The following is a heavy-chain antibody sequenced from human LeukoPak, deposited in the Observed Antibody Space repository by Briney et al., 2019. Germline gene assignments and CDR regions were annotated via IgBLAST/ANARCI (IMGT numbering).Heavy chain of an antibody. CDR1: GYTFTGYY. D-gene: IGHD2-21*02. J-gene: IGHJ4*02. V-gene: IGHV1-2*06. CDR2: INPNSGGT. Sequence: GASVKVSCKASGYTFTGYYMHWVRQAPGQGLEWMGRINPNSGGTNYAQQFQGRVTMTRDTSSSTAYMELSRLRSDDTAVYYCARLVVVTASIDYWGQGTLVTVSS. CDR3: ARLVVVTASIDY.